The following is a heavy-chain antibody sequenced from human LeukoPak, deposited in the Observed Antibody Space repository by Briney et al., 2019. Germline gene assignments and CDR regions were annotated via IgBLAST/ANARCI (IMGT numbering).Heavy chain of an antibody. V-gene: IGHV3-48*03. D-gene: IGHD3-10*01. J-gene: IGHJ4*02. CDR1: GFTFSNYE. CDR2: ISRSSTTM. CDR3: ARERRYYYGSGFDY. Sequence: PGGSVRLSCAASGFTFSNYEMNWVRQASGKGLEWVSYISRSSTTMYYADSVKGRFTISRDNAKNSLYLQMNSLRAEDTAVYYCARERRYYYGSGFDYWGQGTLVTVSS.